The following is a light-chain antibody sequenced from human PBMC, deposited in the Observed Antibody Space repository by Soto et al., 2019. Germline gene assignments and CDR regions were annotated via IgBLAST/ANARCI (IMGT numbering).Light chain of an antibody. J-gene: IGKJ1*01. V-gene: IGKV1-17*01. CDR1: QGIKSD. Sequence: IRMTQSPSSLSASVGDRVTITCRASQGIKSDLGWFQQKPGKAPKRLIYATSSSQSGVPSRFSGSGSGTEFTLTISSLQPEDSATYYCLQHNSYPRTFGQGTKVEIK. CDR3: LQHNSYPRT. CDR2: ATS.